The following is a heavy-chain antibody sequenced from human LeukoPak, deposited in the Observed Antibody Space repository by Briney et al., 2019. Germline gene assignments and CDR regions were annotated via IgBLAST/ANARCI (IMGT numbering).Heavy chain of an antibody. CDR3: ANGDSSTWYETGDY. CDR1: GFTFSSFG. CDR2: ISSSGNTI. J-gene: IGHJ4*02. V-gene: IGHV3-48*03. Sequence: GGSLRLSCAASGFTFSSFGMNWVRQVSGKGLEWISYISSSGNTIYYADSVKGRFTISRDNAKNSLYLQMNSLRVEDTAVYYCANGDSSTWYETGDYWGQGTLVTVPS. D-gene: IGHD6-13*01.